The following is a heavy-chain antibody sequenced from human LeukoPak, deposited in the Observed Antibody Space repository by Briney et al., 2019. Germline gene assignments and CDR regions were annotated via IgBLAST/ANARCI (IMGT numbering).Heavy chain of an antibody. D-gene: IGHD1-1*01. CDR2: IWYDGSNK. Sequence: GGSLRLSCAASGFTFSSYGMHWVRQAPGKGLEWVAVIWYDGSNKYYADPVKGRFTISRDNSKNTLYLQMNSLRAEDTAVYYCARDRKLERTYFDYWGQGTLVTVSS. CDR3: ARDRKLERTYFDY. CDR1: GFTFSSYG. V-gene: IGHV3-33*01. J-gene: IGHJ4*02.